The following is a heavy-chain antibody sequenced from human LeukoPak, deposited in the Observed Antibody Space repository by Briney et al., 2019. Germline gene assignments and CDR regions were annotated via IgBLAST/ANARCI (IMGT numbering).Heavy chain of an antibody. CDR2: INHSGST. J-gene: IGHJ3*02. D-gene: IGHD4-23*01. CDR3: ARPTTVEAFDI. CDR1: GGSFNGYY. Sequence: SETLSLTCAVYGGSFNGYYWSWIRQPPGKGLEWIGEINHSGSTNYNPSLKSRVTISVDTSKNQFSLKLSSVTAADTAVYYCARPTTVEAFDIWGQGTMVTVSS. V-gene: IGHV4-34*01.